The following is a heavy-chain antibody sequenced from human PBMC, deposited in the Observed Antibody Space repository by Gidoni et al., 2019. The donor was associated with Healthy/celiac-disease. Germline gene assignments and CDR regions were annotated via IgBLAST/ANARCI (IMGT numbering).Heavy chain of an antibody. CDR1: ELTFGDYA. CDR3: TTIFNWNFGNVDY. J-gene: IGHJ4*02. V-gene: IGHV3-49*04. CDR2: IRSKAYGGTA. Sequence: EVQLVESGGGLVQPGRSLRLACTAAELTFGDYAMSWVRQAPGKGLEWVGFIRSKAYGGTAEYAASVKGRFTISRDDSKSISYLQMNSLKTEDTAVYYCTTIFNWNFGNVDYWGQGTLVTVSS. D-gene: IGHD1-7*01.